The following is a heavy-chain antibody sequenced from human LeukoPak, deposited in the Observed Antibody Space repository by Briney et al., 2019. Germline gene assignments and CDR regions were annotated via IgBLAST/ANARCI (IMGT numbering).Heavy chain of an antibody. Sequence: SETLSLTCAVYGGSFSGYYWSWIRQPPGKGLEWIGSIYYSGSTYYNPSLKSRVTISVDTSKNQFSLKLSSVTAADTAVYYCARHLHSGQWLVPTLFDYWGQGTLVTVSS. CDR2: IYYSGST. V-gene: IGHV4-34*01. J-gene: IGHJ4*02. CDR3: ARHLHSGQWLVPTLFDY. D-gene: IGHD6-19*01. CDR1: GGSFSGYY.